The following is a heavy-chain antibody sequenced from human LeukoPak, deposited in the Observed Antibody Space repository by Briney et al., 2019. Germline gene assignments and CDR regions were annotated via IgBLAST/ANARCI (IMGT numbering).Heavy chain of an antibody. V-gene: IGHV3-23*01. CDR1: GYSISSGH. J-gene: IGHJ4*02. Sequence: ETLSLTCTVSGYSISSGHYWGWIRQPPGKGLEWVSTISASGHATYYPDSVRGRFTISRDNSKSTLHLQMDSLRAEDSALYYCAKWPEGATPKFHHWGQGTLVTVSS. D-gene: IGHD1-26*01. CDR2: ISASGHAT. CDR3: AKWPEGATPKFHH.